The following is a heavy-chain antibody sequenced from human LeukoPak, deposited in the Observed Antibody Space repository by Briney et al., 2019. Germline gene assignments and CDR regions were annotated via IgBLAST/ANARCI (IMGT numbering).Heavy chain of an antibody. Sequence: GGSLRLSCAASGFTFCSYAMHWVRQAPGKGLEWVGRIKRKTDAGTTDYAAPVKGRFTISRDDSKNTLYLQMNSLKTEDTAVYYCTTGNWGPYWGQGTLVTVSS. CDR2: IKRKTDAGTT. D-gene: IGHD7-27*01. J-gene: IGHJ4*02. CDR1: GFTFCSYA. CDR3: TTGNWGPY. V-gene: IGHV3-15*07.